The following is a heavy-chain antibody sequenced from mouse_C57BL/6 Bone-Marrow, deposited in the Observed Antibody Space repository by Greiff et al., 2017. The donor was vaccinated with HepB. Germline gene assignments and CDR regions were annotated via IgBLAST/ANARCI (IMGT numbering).Heavy chain of an antibody. D-gene: IGHD1-1*01. CDR3: ASHYCGSSQFAY. Sequence: EVQLQQSGAELVKPGASVKLSCTASGFNFTDYYMHWVKQRTEQGLEWIGRIDPEDGETKSAPKFQGKATITADTSSNTAYLQLSSLTSEDTAVYYCASHYCGSSQFAYWGQGTLVTVSA. J-gene: IGHJ3*01. CDR2: IDPEDGET. CDR1: GFNFTDYY. V-gene: IGHV14-2*01.